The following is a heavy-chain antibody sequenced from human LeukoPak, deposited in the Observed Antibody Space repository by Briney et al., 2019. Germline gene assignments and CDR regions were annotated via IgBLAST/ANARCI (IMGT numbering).Heavy chain of an antibody. V-gene: IGHV1-2*02. D-gene: IGHD6-19*01. CDR3: ARELAVAGYY. CDR1: GYTFSASS. J-gene: IGHJ4*02. Sequence: ASVKVSCKASGYTFSASSMHWVRQAPGQGLEWMGWINPDSGATNYAQKFQGRVTMTRDTSISTAYMELSRLRSDDTAVYYCARELAVAGYYWGQGTLVTVSS. CDR2: INPDSGAT.